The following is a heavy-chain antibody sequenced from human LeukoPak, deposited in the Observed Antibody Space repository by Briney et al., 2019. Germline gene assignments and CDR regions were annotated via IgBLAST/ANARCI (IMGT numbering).Heavy chain of an antibody. CDR1: GFTISSYG. Sequence: QPGRSLRLSCAASGFTISSYGMHWVRQAPGKGLEWVAVISYDGSNKYYADSVKGRFTISRDNSKNTLYLQMNSLRAEDTAVYYCAKDRFGGVIVTGMDVWGQGTTVTASS. CDR2: ISYDGSNK. CDR3: AKDRFGGVIVTGMDV. V-gene: IGHV3-30*18. D-gene: IGHD3-16*02. J-gene: IGHJ6*02.